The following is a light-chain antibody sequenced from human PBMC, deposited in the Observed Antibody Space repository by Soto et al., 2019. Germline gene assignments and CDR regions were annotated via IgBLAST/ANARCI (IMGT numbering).Light chain of an antibody. J-gene: IGKJ4*01. Sequence: IVFPQSPRIMTMSPGERATLSCRASQRVSSSYLAWYQQKPGQAPRLLIYGASNRATGIPARFSGSGSGTEFTLTISSLHSEDFAVYYCQQYNNWPLTFGGGTKV. CDR2: GAS. CDR1: QRVSSSY. CDR3: QQYNNWPLT. V-gene: IGKV3-15*01.